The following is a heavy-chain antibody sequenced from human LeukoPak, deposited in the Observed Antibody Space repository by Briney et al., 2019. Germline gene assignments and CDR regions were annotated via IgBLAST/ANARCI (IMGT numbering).Heavy chain of an antibody. V-gene: IGHV3-15*01. D-gene: IGHD2-21*02. J-gene: IGHJ4*02. CDR3: TARVVTTNEF. CDR2: VKTQRNGGAT. CDR1: GSNFNDAY. Sequence: NPGGSRRLSCLGSGSNFNDAYMNWVRQAPGKGLEWVGRVKTQRNGGATDDAAPMKGRFIISRDDSKTTVYLQMNSLKTEDTAIYYCTARVVTTNEFWGQGTLVTVSS.